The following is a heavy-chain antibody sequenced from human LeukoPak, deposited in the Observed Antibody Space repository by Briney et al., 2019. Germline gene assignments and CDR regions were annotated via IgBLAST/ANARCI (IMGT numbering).Heavy chain of an antibody. Sequence: SETLSLTCTVSGGPISSGDYYWSWIRQPPGKGLEWSGYIYYSGSTYYNPSLKSRVTISVDTSKNQFSLKLSSVTAADTAVYYCAREVMCSSTSCYLAFRYYYYYMDVWGKGTTVTVSS. CDR1: GGPISSGDYY. CDR2: IYYSGST. CDR3: AREVMCSSTSCYLAFRYYYYYMDV. D-gene: IGHD2-2*01. V-gene: IGHV4-30-4*08. J-gene: IGHJ6*03.